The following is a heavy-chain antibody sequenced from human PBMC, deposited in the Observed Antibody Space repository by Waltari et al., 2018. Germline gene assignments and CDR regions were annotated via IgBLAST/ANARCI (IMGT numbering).Heavy chain of an antibody. Sequence: VQLVESGGGVVQPGRSLRLSCAASGFTFSSYGMHWVRQAPGKGLEWVSAISGSGGSTYYADSVKGRFTISRDNSKNTLYLQMNSLRAEDTAVYYCAKDSYGDYLIDYWGQGTLVTVSS. V-gene: IGHV3-23*04. CDR3: AKDSYGDYLIDY. CDR1: GFTFSSYG. J-gene: IGHJ4*02. D-gene: IGHD4-17*01. CDR2: ISGSGGST.